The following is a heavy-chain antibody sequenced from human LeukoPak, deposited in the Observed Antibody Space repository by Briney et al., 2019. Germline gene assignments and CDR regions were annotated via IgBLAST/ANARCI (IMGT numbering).Heavy chain of an antibody. CDR1: GGTFSSYA. CDR3: ARDKPAYCGGDCDSNAFDI. Sequence: ASVKVSCKASGGTFSSYAISWVRQAPGQGLEWMGRIIPILGIANYAQKFQGRVTITADKSTSTAHMELSSLRSEDTAVYYCARDKPAYCGGDCDSNAFDIWGQGTMVTVSS. CDR2: IIPILGIA. D-gene: IGHD2-21*02. V-gene: IGHV1-69*04. J-gene: IGHJ3*02.